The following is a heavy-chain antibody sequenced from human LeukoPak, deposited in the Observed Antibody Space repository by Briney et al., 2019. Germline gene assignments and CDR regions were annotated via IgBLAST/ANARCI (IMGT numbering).Heavy chain of an antibody. J-gene: IGHJ4*02. CDR1: GYSFTSYW. Sequence: GESLKISGKGSGYSFTSYWIGWVRQMPGKGLEWLGIINPGDSDTRYSPSFQGQVTISADKSISTANLQWSSLKASDTAMYYCARRIGSGWCDYWGQGTLVTVSS. V-gene: IGHV5-51*01. CDR2: INPGDSDT. CDR3: ARRIGSGWCDY. D-gene: IGHD6-19*01.